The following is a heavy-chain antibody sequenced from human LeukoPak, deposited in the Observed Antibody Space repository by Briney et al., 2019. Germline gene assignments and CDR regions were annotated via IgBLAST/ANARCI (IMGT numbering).Heavy chain of an antibody. J-gene: IGHJ4*02. CDR2: ISAYNGNT. V-gene: IGHV1-18*04. Sequence: ASVKVSCKTSGYTFTGYYMHWVRQAPGQGLEWMGWISAYNGNTNYAQKLQGRVTMTTDTSTSTAYMELRSLRSDDTAVYYCARDSKQWLGPYDYWGQGTLVTVSS. CDR3: ARDSKQWLGPYDY. D-gene: IGHD6-19*01. CDR1: GYTFTGYY.